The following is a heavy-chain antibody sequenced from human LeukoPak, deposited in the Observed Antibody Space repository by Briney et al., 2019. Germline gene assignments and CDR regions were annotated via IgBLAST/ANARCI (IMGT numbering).Heavy chain of an antibody. CDR3: ARSFKGPDFDY. CDR2: IYSGGGNT. V-gene: IGHV3-53*01. CDR1: GFTVGSNY. Sequence: GGSLRLSCAASGFTVGSNYMSWVRQAPGKGVEGVSIIYSGGGNTFYADSVKGRFTISRDNSKNTLYLEMNSLRAEDTAVYYCARSFKGPDFDYWGQGTLVTVSS. J-gene: IGHJ4*02.